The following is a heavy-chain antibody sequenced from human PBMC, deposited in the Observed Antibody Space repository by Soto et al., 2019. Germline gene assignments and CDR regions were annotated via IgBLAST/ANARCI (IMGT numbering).Heavy chain of an antibody. V-gene: IGHV4-39*01. CDR3: ATQEVGGSYVYTFDP. CDR2: MYYSGNT. D-gene: IGHD1-26*01. J-gene: IGHJ5*02. CDR1: GGSITSNTFY. Sequence: SETRSLTCTVSGGSITSNTFYWGWIRQPPGKGLEWIGSMYYSGNTYYNPSLKSRVTISVDTSKNQFSLKLSSVTAADTAVYYCATQEVGGSYVYTFDPWGQGTLVTVSS.